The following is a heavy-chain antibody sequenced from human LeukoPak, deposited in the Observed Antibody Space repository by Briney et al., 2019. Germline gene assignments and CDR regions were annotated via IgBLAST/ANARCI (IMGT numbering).Heavy chain of an antibody. J-gene: IGHJ4*02. D-gene: IGHD3-9*01. V-gene: IGHV4-34*01. CDR1: GGSFSGYY. CDR2: IYHSGST. CDR3: ARVGSYSEYYDILTAAMGFDY. Sequence: SETLSLTCAVYGGSFSGYYWSWIRQPPGKGLEWIGSIYHSGSTYYNPSLKSRVTISVDTSKNQFSLKLSSVTAADTAVYYCARVGSYSEYYDILTAAMGFDYWGQGTLVTVSS.